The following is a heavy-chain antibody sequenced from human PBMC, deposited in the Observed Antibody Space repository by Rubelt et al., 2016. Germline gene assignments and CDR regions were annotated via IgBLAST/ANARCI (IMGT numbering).Heavy chain of an antibody. J-gene: IGHJ5*02. CDR3: ARGSVVPAAMDGWSWFDP. V-gene: IGHV4-34*01. Sequence: QVQLQQWGAGLLKPSETLSLTCVVSGGSFSAYYWSWIRQPPGKGLEWIGYIYYSGSTYYNPSLKSRVTISVDTSKNQFSLRRRSGTAADTAGYYCARGSVVPAAMDGWSWFDPWGRGTLVTVSS. D-gene: IGHD2-2*01. CDR2: IYYSGST. CDR1: GGSFSAYY.